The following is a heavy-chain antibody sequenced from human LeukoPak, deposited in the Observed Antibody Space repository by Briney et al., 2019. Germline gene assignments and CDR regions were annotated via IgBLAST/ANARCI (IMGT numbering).Heavy chain of an antibody. CDR3: AKGRESGYYYDY. CDR1: GFTFSSYW. CDR2: ISGSGGST. V-gene: IGHV3-23*01. Sequence: GGSLRLSCAASGFTFSSYWMSWVRQAPGKGLEWVSAISGSGGSTYYADSVKGRFTISRDNSKNTLYLQMNSLRAEDTAVYYCAKGRESGYYYDYWGQGTLVTVSS. J-gene: IGHJ4*02. D-gene: IGHD3-22*01.